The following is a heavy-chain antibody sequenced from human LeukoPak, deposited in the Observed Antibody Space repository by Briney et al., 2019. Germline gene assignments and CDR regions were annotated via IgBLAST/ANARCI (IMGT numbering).Heavy chain of an antibody. CDR3: ARDLGTNDAFDI. J-gene: IGHJ3*02. Sequence: PGGSLRLSCAASGFTFSTYAIHWVRQAPGKGLEWVAVISFDRVNTFYADSVKGRFTISRDNSKNTVYLQMNSLRAEDTAVYFCARDLGTNDAFDIWGQGTMLTVSS. CDR2: ISFDRVNT. V-gene: IGHV3-30*14. D-gene: IGHD7-27*01. CDR1: GFTFSTYA.